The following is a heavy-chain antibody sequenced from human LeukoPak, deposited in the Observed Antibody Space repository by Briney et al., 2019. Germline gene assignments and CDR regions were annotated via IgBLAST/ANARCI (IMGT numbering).Heavy chain of an antibody. CDR2: ISSSGSTI. V-gene: IGHV3-48*03. CDR3: ATLQGRSSDY. CDR1: GFTFSSYE. J-gene: IGHJ4*02. Sequence: GGSLRLSCAASGFTFSSYEMNWVRQAPGKGLEWVSYISSSGSTIYYADSVKGRFAISRDNAKNSLYLQMNSLRAEDTAVYYCATLQGRSSDYWGQGTLVTVSS.